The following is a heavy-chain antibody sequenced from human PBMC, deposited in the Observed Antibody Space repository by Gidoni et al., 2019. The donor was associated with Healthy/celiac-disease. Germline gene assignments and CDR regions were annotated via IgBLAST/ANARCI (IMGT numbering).Heavy chain of an antibody. D-gene: IGHD3-22*01. CDR1: GYTFTRYG. V-gene: IGHV1-18*01. J-gene: IGHJ4*02. Sequence: QVQLVQSGAEVKKPGASVKVSCKASGYTFTRYGISWVRQAPGQGLEWMGWISAYHGNTNYAQKLQGRVTMTTDTSTSTAYMELRSLRSDDTAVYYCARDVVGITMIVGVDYWGQGTLVTVSS. CDR3: ARDVVGITMIVGVDY. CDR2: ISAYHGNT.